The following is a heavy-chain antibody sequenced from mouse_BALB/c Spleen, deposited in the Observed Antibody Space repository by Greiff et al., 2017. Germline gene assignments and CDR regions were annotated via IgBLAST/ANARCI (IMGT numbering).Heavy chain of an antibody. D-gene: IGHD2-4*01. CDR3: AVYDYGFAY. J-gene: IGHJ3*01. V-gene: IGHV3-6*02. CDR2: ISYDGSN. CDR1: GYSITSGYY. Sequence: EVKVEESGPGLVKPSQSLSLTCSVTGYSITSGYYWNWIRQFPGNKLEWMGYISYDGSNNYNPSLKNRISITRDTSKNQFFLKLNSVTTEDTATYYCAVYDYGFAYWGQGTLVTVSA.